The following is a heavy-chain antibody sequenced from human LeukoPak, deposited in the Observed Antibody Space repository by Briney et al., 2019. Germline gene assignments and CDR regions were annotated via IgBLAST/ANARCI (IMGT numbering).Heavy chain of an antibody. CDR2: ISGSGGST. CDR1: GFTVSSNY. J-gene: IGHJ5*02. Sequence: GGSLRLSCAASGFTVSSNYMSWVRQAPGKGLEWVSAISGSGGSTYYADSVKGRFTISRDNSKNTLYLQMNSLRAEDTAVYYCAKSTGTSFDPWGQGTLVTVSS. D-gene: IGHD4/OR15-4a*01. V-gene: IGHV3-23*01. CDR3: AKSTGTSFDP.